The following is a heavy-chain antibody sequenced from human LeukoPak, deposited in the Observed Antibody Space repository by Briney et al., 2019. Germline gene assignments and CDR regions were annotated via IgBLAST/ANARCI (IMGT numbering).Heavy chain of an antibody. Sequence: GGSLRLSCAASGFTFSNYGMSWVRQAPGKGLEWVSAISGNGGSTYYADSVKGRFTISRDNSKNTLYLQMNSLRAEDTAVYYCAKALTGFSYYFDYWGQGTLVTVSS. V-gene: IGHV3-23*01. CDR1: GFTFSNYG. J-gene: IGHJ4*02. D-gene: IGHD3-9*01. CDR3: AKALTGFSYYFDY. CDR2: ISGNGGST.